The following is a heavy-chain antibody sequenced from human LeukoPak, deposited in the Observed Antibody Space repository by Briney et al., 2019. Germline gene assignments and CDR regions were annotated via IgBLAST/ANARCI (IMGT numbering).Heavy chain of an antibody. V-gene: IGHV3-23*01. CDR1: GFSLSSYA. CDR2: TSSSDAGK. CDR3: AKDRAAGGSYEFDY. Sequence: GGSLRLSCTVSGFSLSSYALSWVRRAPGKGLEWVSATSSSDAGKYYADSVRGRFTISRDNSKNTLYLQMNSLRAEDTAVYYCAKDRAAGGSYEFDYWGQGTLVTVSS. D-gene: IGHD1-26*01. J-gene: IGHJ4*02.